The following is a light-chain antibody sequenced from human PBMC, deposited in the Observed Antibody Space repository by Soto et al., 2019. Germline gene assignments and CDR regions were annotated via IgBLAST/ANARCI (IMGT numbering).Light chain of an antibody. V-gene: IGLV2-14*01. CDR2: DVS. CDR3: TSYTSDSTYV. J-gene: IGLJ1*01. CDR1: STDVGRYNY. Sequence: QSALTQPASVSGSPGQSITISCTGTSTDVGRYNYVSWYQQHPGKARKLMVYDVSNRPSWVSNRFSGSKSGITASLTISGLQAEDEADYYCTSYTSDSTYVFGTGTKLTVL.